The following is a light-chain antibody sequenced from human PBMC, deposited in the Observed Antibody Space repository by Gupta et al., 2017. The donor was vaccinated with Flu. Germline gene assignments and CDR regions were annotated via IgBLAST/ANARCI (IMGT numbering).Light chain of an antibody. Sequence: GQTVRVTCGGSNIGDKRVHWYQQKPGQAPVLVVYDDSDRPSGIPERFSGSNSGNTGTLTISRVEAGDEGDYYCQVWDNIRDQGVFGGGTKLTVL. V-gene: IGLV3-21*02. CDR1: NIGDKR. J-gene: IGLJ3*02. CDR2: DDS. CDR3: QVWDNIRDQGV.